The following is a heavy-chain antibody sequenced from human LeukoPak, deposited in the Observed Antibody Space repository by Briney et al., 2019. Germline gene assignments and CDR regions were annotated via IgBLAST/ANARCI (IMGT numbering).Heavy chain of an antibody. J-gene: IGHJ5*02. D-gene: IGHD6-13*01. CDR1: GYSFTTYD. Sequence: GAPVKVSCKASGYSFTTYDVNWVRQAPGQGLEWMGWMNPKSGNTGYAPKFQGRVTMTRNTSIDTAFMELKSLSFEDTAVYYCAKATTTIAAVPHNPWGQGTLVTVSS. V-gene: IGHV1-8*01. CDR2: MNPKSGNT. CDR3: AKATTTIAAVPHNP.